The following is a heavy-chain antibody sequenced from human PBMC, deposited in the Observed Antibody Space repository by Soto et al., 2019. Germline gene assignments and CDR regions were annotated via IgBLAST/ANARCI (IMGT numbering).Heavy chain of an antibody. Sequence: TLSLTCTVSGGSISSGDYYWSWIRQPPGKGLEWIGYIYYSGSTYYNPSLKSRVTISVDTSKNQFSLKLSSVTAADTAVYYCARVGRWLQFLEPLYYFDYWGQGTLVTVSS. V-gene: IGHV4-30-4*01. CDR3: ARVGRWLQFLEPLYYFDY. J-gene: IGHJ4*02. CDR1: GGSISSGDYY. CDR2: IYYSGST. D-gene: IGHD5-12*01.